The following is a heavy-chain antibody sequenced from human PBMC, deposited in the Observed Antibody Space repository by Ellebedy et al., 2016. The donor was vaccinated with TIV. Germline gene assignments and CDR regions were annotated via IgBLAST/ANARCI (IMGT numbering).Heavy chain of an antibody. D-gene: IGHD6-19*01. CDR1: GGSISLTSYY. J-gene: IGHJ6*02. Sequence: MPSETLSLTCTVSGGSISLTSYYRGWIRQPPGKGLEWIGEIVHTGATNYNPSLKSRVSISQDTSKSQFSLQLSSVAAADTAVYYCARGRPAVVGALNYGLDVWGQGTTVTVSS. V-gene: IGHV4-39*07. CDR2: IVHTGAT. CDR3: ARGRPAVVGALNYGLDV.